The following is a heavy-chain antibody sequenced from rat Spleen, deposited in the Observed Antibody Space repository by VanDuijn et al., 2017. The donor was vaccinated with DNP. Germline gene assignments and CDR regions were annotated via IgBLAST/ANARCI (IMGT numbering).Heavy chain of an antibody. D-gene: IGHD1-12*02. CDR2: INTGSGGT. CDR3: ARPNYDGSYYYSYYFEY. CDR1: GYTYTSHY. Sequence: QVQLQQSGAELAKPGSSVKISCKASGYTYTSHYIGWIKQTTGQGLQYIGYINTGSGGTHYSEKFKGKATLTVDKSSSTAFMQLSSLTPDDSAVYYCARPNYDGSYYYSYYFEYWGQGVMVTVSS. V-gene: IGHV1-43*01. J-gene: IGHJ2*01.